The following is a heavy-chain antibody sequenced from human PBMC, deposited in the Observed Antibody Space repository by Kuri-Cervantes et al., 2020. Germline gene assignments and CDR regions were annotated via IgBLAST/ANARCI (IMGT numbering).Heavy chain of an antibody. J-gene: IGHJ4*02. CDR3: AKEEKSSSWYFDG. CDR2: IRDDSSAR. D-gene: IGHD6-13*01. CDR1: GFTFSNYG. V-gene: IGHV3-30*02. Sequence: GGSLRFSCAASGFTFSNYGMHWVRQGPGKGLEWVAFIRDDSSARFYADSVKGRITLSRDNSRNRLYLQMNSLRDEDTAVYYCAKEEKSSSWYFDGWGQGTLVTVSS.